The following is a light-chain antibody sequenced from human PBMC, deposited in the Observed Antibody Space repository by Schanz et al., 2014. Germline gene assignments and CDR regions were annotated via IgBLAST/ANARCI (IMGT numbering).Light chain of an antibody. V-gene: IGKV3-15*01. CDR1: QSVSSN. J-gene: IGKJ1*01. CDR3: QQYGNSPPT. CDR2: GAS. Sequence: EIVMTQSPATLSVSPGERATLSCRARQSVSSNLAWYQQKPGQAPRLLIYGASTRATGIPARFSGSGSGTEFTLTISRLEPEDFAVYFCQQYGNSPPTFGQGTKVEIK.